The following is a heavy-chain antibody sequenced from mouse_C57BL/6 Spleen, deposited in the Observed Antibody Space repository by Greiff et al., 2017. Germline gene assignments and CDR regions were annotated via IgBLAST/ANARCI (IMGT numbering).Heavy chain of an antibody. CDR1: GYTFTSYT. Sequence: VQLQQSGAELARPGASVKMSCKASGYTFTSYTMHWVKQRPGQGLEWIGYINPSSGYTKYNQKFKDKATLTADKSSSTAYMQLSSLTSEDSAVYYCAGLIPYYAMDYWGQGTSVTVSS. J-gene: IGHJ4*01. V-gene: IGHV1-4*01. CDR3: AGLIPYYAMDY. CDR2: INPSSGYT.